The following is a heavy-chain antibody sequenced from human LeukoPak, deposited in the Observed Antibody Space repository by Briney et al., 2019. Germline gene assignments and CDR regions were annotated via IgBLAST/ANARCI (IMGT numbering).Heavy chain of an antibody. Sequence: SETLSLTCTVSGGSISSGSYYWSWIRQPAGKGLEWIGYIYYSGSTNYNPSLKSRVTISVDTSKNQFSLKLSSVTAADTAVYYCARGGYYGSGNDFRFDPWGQGTLVTVSS. D-gene: IGHD3-10*01. J-gene: IGHJ5*02. CDR2: IYYSGST. CDR1: GGSISSGSYY. V-gene: IGHV4-61*10. CDR3: ARGGYYGSGNDFRFDP.